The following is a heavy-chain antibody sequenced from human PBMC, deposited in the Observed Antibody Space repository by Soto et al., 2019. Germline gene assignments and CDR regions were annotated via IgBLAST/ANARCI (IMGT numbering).Heavy chain of an antibody. J-gene: IGHJ4*02. V-gene: IGHV3-23*01. D-gene: IGHD2-2*01. CDR1: GFTFSSYA. Sequence: PGGSLRLSCAASGFTFSSYAMSWVRQAPGKGLEWVSVISGSGGSTYYADSVKGRFTISRDNSKNTLYLQMNSLRAEDTAVYYCAKSEYQLLTHFDYWGQGTLVTVSS. CDR2: ISGSGGST. CDR3: AKSEYQLLTHFDY.